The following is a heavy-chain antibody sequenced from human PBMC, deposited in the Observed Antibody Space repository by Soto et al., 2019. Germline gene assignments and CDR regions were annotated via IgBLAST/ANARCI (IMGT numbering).Heavy chain of an antibody. D-gene: IGHD3-22*01. J-gene: IGHJ4*02. CDR3: AIYYYDSSGYYYFDY. Sequence: GGSLRLSCAASGFTFSDYYMSWIRQAPGKGLEWVSYISSSSSSYADSVKGRFTISRDNAKNSLYLQMNSLRAEDTAVYYCAIYYYDSSGYYYFDYWGQGTLVTVSS. CDR2: ISSSSS. V-gene: IGHV3-11*03. CDR1: GFTFSDYY.